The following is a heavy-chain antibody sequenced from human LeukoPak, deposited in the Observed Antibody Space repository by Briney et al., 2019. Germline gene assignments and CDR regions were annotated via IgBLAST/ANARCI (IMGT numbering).Heavy chain of an antibody. V-gene: IGHV3-21*01. J-gene: IGHJ4*02. D-gene: IGHD4-17*01. CDR2: ISSDSSYI. CDR3: ASAPTDYVETSWYYFDY. Sequence: GRSLRLSCAASGFTFDDYAMHWVRQAPGKGLVWVSSISSDSSYIYYADSLKRRLTISRDNAKNSLYLQIDSLRAEDTAVYYCASAPTDYVETSWYYFDYWGQGTLVTVSS. CDR1: GFTFDDYA.